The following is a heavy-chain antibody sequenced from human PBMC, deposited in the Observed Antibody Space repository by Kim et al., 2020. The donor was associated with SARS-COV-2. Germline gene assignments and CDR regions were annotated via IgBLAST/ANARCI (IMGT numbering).Heavy chain of an antibody. CDR1: GFTLSSFR. D-gene: IGHD6-19*01. Sequence: GGSLRLSCTASGFTLSSFRMNWVRQAPGKGLEWVANIKQSGSEIYYLDSVKGRFTISRDNPKNSLSLQMNSLRDEDTAIYYCARVRTSGWHVDYWGQETLVTVSS. V-gene: IGHV3-7*01. CDR2: IKQSGSEI. J-gene: IGHJ4*02. CDR3: ARVRTSGWHVDY.